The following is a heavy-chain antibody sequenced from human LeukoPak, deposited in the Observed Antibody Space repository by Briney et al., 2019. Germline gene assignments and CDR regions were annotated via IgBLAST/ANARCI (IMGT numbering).Heavy chain of an antibody. D-gene: IGHD3-3*01. J-gene: IGHJ1*01. CDR3: AKAITIFGVVTLGTAEYFQH. CDR2: ISASGGST. Sequence: PGGSLRLSCAASGVTFSSYARSWVRQAPGKGLEWVSTISASGGSTYYAASVKGRFTISRDNSKNTLYLQMNSLRVEDTAVYYCAKAITIFGVVTLGTAEYFQHWGQGTLVTVSS. V-gene: IGHV3-23*01. CDR1: GVTFSSYA.